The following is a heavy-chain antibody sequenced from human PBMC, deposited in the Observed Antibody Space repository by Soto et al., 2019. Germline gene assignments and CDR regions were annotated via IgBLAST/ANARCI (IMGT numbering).Heavy chain of an antibody. Sequence: PSETLSLTCAVSGDSINNSYWSWIRQPPGKRLEWIGNIFYTGTTTYNPSLESRVTMSVDTSKNQFSLKLNSVDAAATAVYYCAKYRRTEAEGFTLDYWGRGILVTVSS. V-gene: IGHV4-59*01. CDR3: AKYRRTEAEGFTLDY. CDR1: GDSINNSY. CDR2: IFYTGTT. J-gene: IGHJ4*02. D-gene: IGHD6-13*01.